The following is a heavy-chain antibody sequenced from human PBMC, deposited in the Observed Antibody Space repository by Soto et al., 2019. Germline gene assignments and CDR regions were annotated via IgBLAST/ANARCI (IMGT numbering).Heavy chain of an antibody. J-gene: IGHJ4*02. CDR2: ITPIFGTA. Sequence: QVQLVQSGAEVKKPGSSVKVSCKASGGTFSSYTISWVRQAPGQGLEWMGGITPIFGTATYAQKFQGRVTSLAAEATSIAYMELSGPTSWDTAVYYCAREGGAPGAFDFWGQGTLVTVSS. D-gene: IGHD7-27*01. CDR1: GGTFSSYT. V-gene: IGHV1-69*01. CDR3: AREGGAPGAFDF.